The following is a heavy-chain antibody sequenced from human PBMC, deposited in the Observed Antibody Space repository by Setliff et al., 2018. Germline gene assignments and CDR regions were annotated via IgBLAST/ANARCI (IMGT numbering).Heavy chain of an antibody. V-gene: IGHV4-4*07. Sequence: SLTCTVSRGSINSHYWSWIRQPAGKGLEWIGRIFGSGSTNYNPSLKSRVTMSIDTSKNQFFLKVRSVTAADTAVYYCARDRGSNNSPEDFDYWGLGTLVTVSS. CDR1: RGSINSHY. CDR3: ARDRGSNNSPEDFDY. J-gene: IGHJ4*02. CDR2: IFGSGST. D-gene: IGHD1-1*01.